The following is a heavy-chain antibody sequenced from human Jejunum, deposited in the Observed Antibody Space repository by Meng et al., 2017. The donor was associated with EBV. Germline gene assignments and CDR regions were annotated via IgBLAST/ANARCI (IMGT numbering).Heavy chain of an antibody. V-gene: IGHV3-23*04. J-gene: IGHJ4*02. D-gene: IGHD1-26*01. Sequence: EVQLVESGGGLVQPGGSPRLSCTASGFTFSSHAMNWVRQAPGKGLEWVSGISGSGGSTYYADSVKGRFTISRDNSKNTLYLQMNSLRAEDTAVYYCVKDKSTESYKTLNSFDYWGQGTLVTVSS. CDR1: GFTFSSHA. CDR2: ISGSGGST. CDR3: VKDKSTESYKTLNSFDY.